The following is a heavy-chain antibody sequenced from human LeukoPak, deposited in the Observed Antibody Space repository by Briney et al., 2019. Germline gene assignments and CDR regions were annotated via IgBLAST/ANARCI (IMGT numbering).Heavy chain of an antibody. Sequence: GESLKISCKASGYSFTNFPIGWVRQLPGKGLEWMGIIFPADSDTTYSPSFEGQVTISADKSISTAYLQWSSLKASDTAMYYCARLNGDYPRFYYYMDVWGKGTTVTVSS. D-gene: IGHD4-17*01. CDR2: IFPADSDT. CDR1: GYSFTNFP. V-gene: IGHV5-51*01. CDR3: ARLNGDYPRFYYYMDV. J-gene: IGHJ6*03.